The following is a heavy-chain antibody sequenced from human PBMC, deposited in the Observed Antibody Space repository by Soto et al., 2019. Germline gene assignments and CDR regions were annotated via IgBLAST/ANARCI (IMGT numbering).Heavy chain of an antibody. V-gene: IGHV5-10-1*01. CDR1: GYSFTSYW. J-gene: IGHJ6*02. CDR2: IDPSDSYT. Sequence: GESLKISCKGSGYSFTSYWISWVRQMPGKGLEWMGRIDPSDSYTNYSPSFQGHVTISADKSISTAYLQWSSLKASDTAMYYCARHNRIQLWPDYYYYGMDVWGQGTTVTVSS. D-gene: IGHD5-18*01. CDR3: ARHNRIQLWPDYYYYGMDV.